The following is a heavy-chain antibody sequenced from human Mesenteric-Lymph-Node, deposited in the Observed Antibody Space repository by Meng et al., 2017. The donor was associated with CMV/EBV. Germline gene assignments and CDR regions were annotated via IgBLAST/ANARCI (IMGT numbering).Heavy chain of an antibody. CDR3: ARHQRWLKSEGGFNY. D-gene: IGHD4-23*01. CDR2: INHSGST. V-gene: IGHV4-34*01. Sequence: QKLGSGRFETSETLSRTFAVYGGSFSGYYWSGIRQPPGKGLDWIGEINHSGSTNYNPSLKSRVTISVDTSKNQFSLKLSSVTAADTAVYYCARHQRWLKSEGGFNYWGQGTLVTVS. CDR1: GGSFSGYY. J-gene: IGHJ4*02.